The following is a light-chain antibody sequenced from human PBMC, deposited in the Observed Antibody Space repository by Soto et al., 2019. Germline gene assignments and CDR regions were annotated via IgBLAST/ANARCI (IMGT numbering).Light chain of an antibody. CDR2: DVN. V-gene: IGLV2-11*01. CDR3: CPYAGTYTRV. Sequence: QSVLTQPPSLSGAPGQRVTISCTRTSSDVANYNYVSWYQQHPGKAPKLMIYDVNRRPSGVPYRFSGSKSGNTASLTISGLQAEDEADYYCCPYAGTYTRVFGTGTKVTVL. CDR1: SSDVANYNY. J-gene: IGLJ1*01.